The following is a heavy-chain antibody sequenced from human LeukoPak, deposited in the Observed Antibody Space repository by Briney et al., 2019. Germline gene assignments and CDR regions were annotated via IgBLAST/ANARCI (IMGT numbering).Heavy chain of an antibody. Sequence: GGSLRLSCAASGFTFSDYYMSWIRQAPGKGLEWVSYISSSSSYTNYADSVKGRSTISRDNAKNSLYLQMNSLRAEDTAVYYCAGVIGGIRYFDWYNWFDPWGQGTLVTVSS. J-gene: IGHJ5*02. CDR1: GFTFSDYY. CDR3: AGVIGGIRYFDWYNWFDP. V-gene: IGHV3-11*05. CDR2: ISSSSSYT. D-gene: IGHD3-9*01.